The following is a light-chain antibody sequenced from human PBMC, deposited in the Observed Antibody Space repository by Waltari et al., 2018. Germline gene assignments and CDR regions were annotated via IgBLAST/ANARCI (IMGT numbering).Light chain of an antibody. CDR1: QGISSY. Sequence: IQLTQSPSSLSASVGDRVTITCRASQGISSYLAWYQQKPGKAPKLLIYAASTLQSGVPSRFSGSGSGSDFTLIISSLQPEDFAIYFSQQFNSHPYTFGQGTKLEI. CDR3: QQFNSHPYT. J-gene: IGKJ2*01. V-gene: IGKV1-9*01. CDR2: AAS.